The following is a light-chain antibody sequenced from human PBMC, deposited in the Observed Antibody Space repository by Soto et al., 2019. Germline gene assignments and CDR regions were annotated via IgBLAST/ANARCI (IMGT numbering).Light chain of an antibody. CDR2: DVS. CDR3: SSYTSSSTLVV. Sequence: QSALTQPASVSGSPGQSITISCPGTSSDVGGYNYVSWYQQHPGKAPKLMIDDVSNRPSGVSNRFSDSKSGNTASLTISGLQAEDEADYYCSSYTSSSTLVVFGGGTKLTVL. V-gene: IGLV2-14*01. CDR1: SSDVGGYNY. J-gene: IGLJ2*01.